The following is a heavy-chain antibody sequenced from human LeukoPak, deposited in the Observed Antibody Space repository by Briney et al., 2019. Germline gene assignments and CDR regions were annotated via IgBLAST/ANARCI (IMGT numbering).Heavy chain of an antibody. CDR3: VSPRGFSYGYFDY. Sequence: SETLSLTCTVSGGSISSSSAYWGWIRQPPGKGLEWIGSIYYSKNTYYNPSLKSRVTISADTSKNQCSLTLGSVSATDTAVYYCVSPRGFSYGYFDYWGQGTLVTVSS. CDR1: GGSISSSSAY. V-gene: IGHV4-39*01. CDR2: IYYSKNT. J-gene: IGHJ4*02. D-gene: IGHD5-18*01.